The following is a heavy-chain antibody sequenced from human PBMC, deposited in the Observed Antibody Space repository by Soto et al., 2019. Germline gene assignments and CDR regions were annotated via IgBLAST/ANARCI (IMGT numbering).Heavy chain of an antibody. CDR2: ISYDGSNK. CDR1: GFTVSSYG. V-gene: IGHV3-30*18. J-gene: IGHJ6*02. CDR3: AKVNRDYYDSSGQTYGMDV. D-gene: IGHD3-22*01. Sequence: PGGSLRLSCAASGFTVSSYGMHWVRQAPGKGLEWVAVISYDGSNKYYADSVKGRFTISRDNSKNTLYLQMNSLRAEDTAVYYCAKVNRDYYDSSGQTYGMDVWGQGTTVTVSS.